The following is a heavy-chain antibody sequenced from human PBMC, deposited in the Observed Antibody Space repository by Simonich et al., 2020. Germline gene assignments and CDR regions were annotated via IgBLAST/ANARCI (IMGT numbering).Heavy chain of an antibody. J-gene: IGHJ3*02. CDR2: INSDGSSK. CDR1: GFTFSSYW. Sequence: EVQLVESGGGLVQPGGSLRLSCAASGFTFSSYWMHWVRQAPGKGLDGVSRINSDGSSKSYADSGKGRFTISRDNAKNTLYLQMNSLRAEDTAVYYCARDYSNYDAFDIWGQGTMVTVSS. V-gene: IGHV3-74*01. D-gene: IGHD4-4*01. CDR3: ARDYSNYDAFDI.